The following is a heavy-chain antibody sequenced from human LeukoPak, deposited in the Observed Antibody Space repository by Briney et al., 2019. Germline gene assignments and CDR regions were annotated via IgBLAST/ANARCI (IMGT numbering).Heavy chain of an antibody. CDR1: GFTFSSYW. CDR3: AKVHYYGSGSYSPFDY. CDR2: IKQDGSEK. V-gene: IGHV3-7*03. Sequence: GGSLRLSCAASGFTFSSYWMSWVRQAPGKGLEWVANIKQDGSEKYYVDSVKGRFTISRDNAKNSLYLQMNSLRAEDTALYYCAKVHYYGSGSYSPFDYWGQGTLVTVSS. D-gene: IGHD3-10*01. J-gene: IGHJ4*02.